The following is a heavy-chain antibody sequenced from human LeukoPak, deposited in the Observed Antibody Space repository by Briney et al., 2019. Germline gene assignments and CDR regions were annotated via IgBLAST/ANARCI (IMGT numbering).Heavy chain of an antibody. D-gene: IGHD3-3*01. CDR1: GFTFSSYG. Sequence: PGGSLRLSCAASGFTFSSYGMHWARQAPGKGLEWVAFIRYDGSNKYYADSVKGRFTISRDNSKNTLYLQMNSLRAEDTAVYYCAKADRTIFGVVIRGYYFDYWGQGTLVTVSS. CDR3: AKADRTIFGVVIRGYYFDY. CDR2: IRYDGSNK. J-gene: IGHJ4*02. V-gene: IGHV3-30*02.